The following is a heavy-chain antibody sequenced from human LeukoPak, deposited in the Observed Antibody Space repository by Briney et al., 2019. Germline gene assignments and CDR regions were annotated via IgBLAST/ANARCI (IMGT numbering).Heavy chain of an antibody. D-gene: IGHD3-22*01. V-gene: IGHV3-30*02. J-gene: IGHJ4*02. CDR1: GFTFSSYG. CDR3: AKDHEVAYYYDSSGYGDFDY. Sequence: GGSLRLSCAASGFTFSSYGMHWVRQAPGKRLEWVAFIRYDGSNKYYADSVKGRFTISRDNSKNTLYLQMNSLRAEDTAVYYCAKDHEVAYYYDSSGYGDFDYWGQGTLVTVSS. CDR2: IRYDGSNK.